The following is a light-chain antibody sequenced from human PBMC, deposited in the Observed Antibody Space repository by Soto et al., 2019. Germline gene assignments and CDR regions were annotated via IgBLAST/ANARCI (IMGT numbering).Light chain of an antibody. CDR2: GGS. Sequence: EIVLTQSPGTLSLSPGGRAALSCRASQSISADYLVWYQQKPGQAPRLLIYGGSSRATGIPDRFSGSGSGTDFTLTISRLAPEDVAVYYCQQYDTFGQGTKLEIK. CDR3: QQYDT. CDR1: QSISADY. V-gene: IGKV3-20*01. J-gene: IGKJ2*01.